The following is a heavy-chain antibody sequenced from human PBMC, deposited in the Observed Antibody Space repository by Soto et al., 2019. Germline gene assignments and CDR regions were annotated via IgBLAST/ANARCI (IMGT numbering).Heavy chain of an antibody. V-gene: IGHV1-69*01. Sequence: QVQLVQSGAEVKKPGSSVKVSCKASGGTFSSPTISWVRQAPGQGLEWMGGVSPIFGTTYYAQKFQGRLTITADASSGTADMELSSMKSEDTAVYYCAGGGSSGGWFFDVWGRDTLVTVSS. D-gene: IGHD1-26*01. CDR2: VSPIFGTT. CDR1: GGTFSSPT. J-gene: IGHJ2*01. CDR3: AGGGSSGGWFFDV.